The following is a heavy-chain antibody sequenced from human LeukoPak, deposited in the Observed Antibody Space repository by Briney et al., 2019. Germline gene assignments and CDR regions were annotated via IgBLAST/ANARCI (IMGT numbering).Heavy chain of an antibody. Sequence: GGSLRLSCAASGLTFSIYAMHWVRQAPGKGLEWVAVIWYDGSNKYYADSVKGRFTISRDNSKNTLYLQMNSLRAEDTAVYYCARLWSPMVEIDYWGQGTLVTVSS. CDR2: IWYDGSNK. J-gene: IGHJ4*02. CDR3: ARLWSPMVEIDY. V-gene: IGHV3-33*01. CDR1: GLTFSIYA. D-gene: IGHD2-15*01.